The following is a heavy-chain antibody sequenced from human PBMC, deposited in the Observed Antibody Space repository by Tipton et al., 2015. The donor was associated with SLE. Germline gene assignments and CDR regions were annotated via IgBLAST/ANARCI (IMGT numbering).Heavy chain of an antibody. Sequence: TLSLTCTVSGGSISSYYWSWIRQPPGKGLEWIGYFYYSGRTTYNPSLKSRVTISVDTSKNQFSLKLSSVTAADTAVYYCARGQLRQDYWGQGTLVTVSS. V-gene: IGHV4-59*01. D-gene: IGHD6-13*01. CDR3: ARGQLRQDY. J-gene: IGHJ4*02. CDR1: GGSISSYY. CDR2: FYYSGRT.